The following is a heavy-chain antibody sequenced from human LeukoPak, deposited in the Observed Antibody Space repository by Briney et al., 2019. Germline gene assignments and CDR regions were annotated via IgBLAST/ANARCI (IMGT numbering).Heavy chain of an antibody. J-gene: IGHJ6*03. CDR1: GGSLSSYY. V-gene: IGHV4-4*07. Sequence: SETLSLTCTVSGGSLSSYYWSWIRQPAGKGLEWIGRIYTSGSTNYNPSLKSRVTMSVDTSKNQFSLKLSSVTAADTAVYYCARHGSGSYSADPPYYYYYYMDVWGKGTTVTVSS. CDR2: IYTSGST. D-gene: IGHD3-10*01. CDR3: ARHGSGSYSADPPYYYYYYMDV.